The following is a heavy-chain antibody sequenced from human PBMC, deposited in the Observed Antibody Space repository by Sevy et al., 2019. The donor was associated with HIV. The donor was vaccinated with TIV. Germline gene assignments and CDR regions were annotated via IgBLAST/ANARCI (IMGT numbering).Heavy chain of an antibody. J-gene: IGHJ5*01. V-gene: IGHV1-18*01. CDR3: ARDGDYGDYLWFES. Sequence: ASVKVSCKASGYPFTSFGFTWVRQAPGQGLQWLGWINTYNGNTYYAPNLQGRLTMTADTSTSTVYMDLRSLRSDDTAVYYCARDGDYGDYLWFESWCQGTPVTVSS. D-gene: IGHD4-17*01. CDR1: GYPFTSFG. CDR2: INTYNGNT.